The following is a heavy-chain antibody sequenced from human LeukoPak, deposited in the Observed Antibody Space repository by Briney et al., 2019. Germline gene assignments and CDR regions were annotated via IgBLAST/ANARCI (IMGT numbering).Heavy chain of an antibody. CDR2: IYYSGST. D-gene: IGHD6-6*01. V-gene: IGHV4-39*01. CDR1: GGSISSSNYY. Sequence: SETLSLTCTVPGGSISSSNYYWGWIRQPPGKGLEWIGGIYYSGSTFYNPSLKSRVTISVDTSKNQFSLKLSSVTAADTAVYYCARLGLGSSRGYWGQGTLVTVSS. J-gene: IGHJ4*02. CDR3: ARLGLGSSRGY.